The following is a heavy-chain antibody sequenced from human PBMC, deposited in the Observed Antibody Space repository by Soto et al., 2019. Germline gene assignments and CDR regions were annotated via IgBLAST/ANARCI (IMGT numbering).Heavy chain of an antibody. CDR1: GFTFSSYG. D-gene: IGHD3-10*01. CDR2: IWFDGSNK. V-gene: IGHV3-33*01. Sequence: PGGSLRLSCAASGFTFSSYGMHWVRQAPGKGLEWVAVIWFDGSNKYYADSVKGRFTISRDNSKNMLYLQINILRAEVTAVYYCARDAEYSGSADYWGQGTLVTVSS. CDR3: ARDAEYSGSADY. J-gene: IGHJ4*02.